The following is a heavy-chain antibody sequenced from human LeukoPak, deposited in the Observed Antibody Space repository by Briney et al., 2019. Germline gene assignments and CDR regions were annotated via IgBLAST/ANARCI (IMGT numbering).Heavy chain of an antibody. CDR1: GASFSSYY. CDR2: IFYNGNT. J-gene: IGHJ4*02. V-gene: IGHV4-59*12. Sequence: SETLSLTCTVSGASFSSYYWSWLRQPPGKGLEWIAYIFYNGNTKYNPSLKSRVTISVDTSKTQFSLKLSSVTAADTAVYYCARDDDYSSHYWGQGTLVTVSS. D-gene: IGHD4-11*01. CDR3: ARDDDYSSHY.